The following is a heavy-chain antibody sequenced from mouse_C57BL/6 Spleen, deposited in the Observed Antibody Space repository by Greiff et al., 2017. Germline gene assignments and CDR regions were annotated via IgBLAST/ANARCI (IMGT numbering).Heavy chain of an antibody. V-gene: IGHV1-26*01. CDR3: ARYYYGSSWGFAY. J-gene: IGHJ3*01. CDR1: GYTFTDYY. CDR2: INPNNGGT. D-gene: IGHD1-1*01. Sequence: EVQLQQSGPELVKPGASVKISCKASGYTFTDYYMNWVKQSHGKSLEWIGAINPNNGGTSYNQKFKGKATLTVDKSSSTAYMELRSLTSEDSAVYYCARYYYGSSWGFAYWGQGTLVTVSA.